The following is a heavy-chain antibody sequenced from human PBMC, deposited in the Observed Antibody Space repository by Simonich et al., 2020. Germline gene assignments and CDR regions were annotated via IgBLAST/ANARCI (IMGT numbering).Heavy chain of an antibody. CDR3: ARWAYSSSYFDY. V-gene: IGHV4-39*01. D-gene: IGHD6-6*01. J-gene: IGHJ4*02. Sequence: QLQLQESGPGLVKPSETLSLTCTVSGGSISSSSYYWGWIRQPPGKGLEWIGGSYYRGSTYYNPSLKSRVTISVDTSKSQFSLKLSSVTAADTAVYYCARWAYSSSYFDYWGQGTLVTVSS. CDR2: SYYRGST. CDR1: GGSISSSSYY.